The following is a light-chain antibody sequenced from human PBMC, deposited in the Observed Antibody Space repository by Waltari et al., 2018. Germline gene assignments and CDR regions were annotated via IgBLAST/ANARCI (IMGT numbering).Light chain of an antibody. J-gene: IGLJ2*01. V-gene: IGLV2-14*01. CDR1: SRDVGAYDY. CDR2: DVS. CDR3: ISYTISSSGL. Sequence: QSALTQPASVSGSPGQSITISCTGTSRDVGAYDYVSWYQQWPGKAPQLIIYDVSKRPSGVSNRFSGSKSGNTASLTISGLQAEDEADYYCISYTISSSGLFGGGTKLTVL.